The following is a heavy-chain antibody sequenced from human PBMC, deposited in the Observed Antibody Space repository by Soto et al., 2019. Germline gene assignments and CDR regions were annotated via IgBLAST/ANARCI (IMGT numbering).Heavy chain of an antibody. CDR2: IYYSGST. D-gene: IGHD5-18*01. V-gene: IGHV4-31*03. CDR1: GGSISSGGYY. Sequence: SETLSLTCTVSGGSISSGGYYWSWIRQHPGKGLERIGYIYYSGSTYYNPSLKSRVTISVDTSKNQFSLKLSSVTAADTAVYYCARESRDTAMVTYWGQGTLVTVSS. J-gene: IGHJ4*02. CDR3: ARESRDTAMVTY.